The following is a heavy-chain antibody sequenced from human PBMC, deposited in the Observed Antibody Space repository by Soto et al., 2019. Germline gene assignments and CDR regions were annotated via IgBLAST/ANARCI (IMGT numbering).Heavy chain of an antibody. CDR3: ARILRSSGYDYLFDY. D-gene: IGHD5-12*01. CDR2: IDWDDDK. CDR1: GFSLSTSGMC. V-gene: IGHV2-70*11. Sequence: ESGPTLVNPTQTLTLTCTFSGFSLSTSGMCVSWIRQPPGKALEWLARIDWDDDKYYSTSLKTRLTISKDTSKNQVVLTMTNMDPVDTATYYFARILRSSGYDYLFDYWGQGTLVTVSS. J-gene: IGHJ4*02.